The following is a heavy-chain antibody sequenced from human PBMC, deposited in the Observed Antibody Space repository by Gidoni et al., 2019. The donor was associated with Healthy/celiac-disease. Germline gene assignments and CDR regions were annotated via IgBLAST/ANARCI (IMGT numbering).Heavy chain of an antibody. V-gene: IGHV1-2*02. CDR1: GYTFTGYY. CDR3: AREAPKEDIDF. D-gene: IGHD2-15*01. CDR2: INPNSGGT. J-gene: IGHJ4*02. Sequence: QVQLVQSGAEGKKPGASVKVACKASGYTFTGYYMQWVRQALGQGLEWMGWINPNSGGTNDAQKFPVRVTMTRDTSISTAYMELSRLRSDDTAVYYCAREAPKEDIDFWGQGTLVTVSS.